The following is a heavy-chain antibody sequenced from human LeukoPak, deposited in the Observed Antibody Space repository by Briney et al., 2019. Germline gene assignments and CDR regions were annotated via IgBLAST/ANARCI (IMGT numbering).Heavy chain of an antibody. CDR2: IYYGGST. CDR1: GGSISSSDYY. CDR3: ARALGYCSGGSCTRGYNWFDP. J-gene: IGHJ5*02. Sequence: SETLSLTCTVSGGSISSSDYYWGWIRQPPGKGLEWIGSIYYGGSTYYNPSLKSRVTISVDTSMDQFSLKLSFVTTADTAVYYCARALGYCSGGSCTRGYNWFDPWGQGTLVTVPS. V-gene: IGHV4-39*01. D-gene: IGHD2-15*01.